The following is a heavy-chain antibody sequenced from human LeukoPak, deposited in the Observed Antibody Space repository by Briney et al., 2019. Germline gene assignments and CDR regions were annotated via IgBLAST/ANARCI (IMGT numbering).Heavy chain of an antibody. V-gene: IGHV3-23*01. D-gene: IGHD6-13*01. CDR3: AKHSSSWHYFDH. Sequence: GGSLRLSCAASGFTFSTYGMSWVRQAPGKGLEWVSAISGSGGGTYFADSVKGRFTISRDNSKNTLYLQMNSLRAEDTAVYYCAKHSSSWHYFDHWGQGTLVTVSS. CDR2: ISGSGGGT. CDR1: GFTFSTYG. J-gene: IGHJ4*02.